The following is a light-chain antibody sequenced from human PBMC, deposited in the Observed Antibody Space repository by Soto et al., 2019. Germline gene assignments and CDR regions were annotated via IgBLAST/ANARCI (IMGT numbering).Light chain of an antibody. CDR2: GNS. Sequence: QLVLTQPPSVSGAPGQRVTISCTGSRSNIGAGYDVHWYQQLPGTAPKLLIYGNSNRPSGVPYRFSGSKSGTSASLAITGLQAEDEADYYCQSYDSSMSGYVVFGGGTKLTVL. J-gene: IGLJ2*01. V-gene: IGLV1-40*01. CDR3: QSYDSSMSGYVV. CDR1: RSNIGAGYD.